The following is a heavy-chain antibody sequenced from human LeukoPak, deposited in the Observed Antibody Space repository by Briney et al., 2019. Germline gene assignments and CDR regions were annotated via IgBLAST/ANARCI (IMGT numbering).Heavy chain of an antibody. CDR1: GFTFRNYW. J-gene: IGHJ4*02. CDR3: ARIGASRSLDY. Sequence: GGSLRLSCAPSGFTFRNYWMSWVRQVPGKGLEWVANINHDGSEKYYLDSVKGRFTISRGNAENSLYLQMSSLRAEDAAVYNCARIGASRSLDYWGQGTLVTGSS. CDR2: INHDGSEK. V-gene: IGHV3-7*04.